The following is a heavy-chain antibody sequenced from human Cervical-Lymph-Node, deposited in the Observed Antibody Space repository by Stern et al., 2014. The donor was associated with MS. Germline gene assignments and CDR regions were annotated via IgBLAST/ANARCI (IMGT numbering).Heavy chain of an antibody. D-gene: IGHD3-10*01. CDR2: IGYDETNK. V-gene: IGHV3-33*01. Sequence: DQLVESGGGVVQPGRSLRLSCAASDFAFSDYGMHWVRQAPGKGLEWVAVIGYDETNKYYADSVKGRFTISRDNSRNTLYLQMNSLRAEDTAVYFCARALLWFRTFTGDALEIWGQGTMVAVSS. J-gene: IGHJ3*02. CDR1: DFAFSDYG. CDR3: ARALLWFRTFTGDALEI.